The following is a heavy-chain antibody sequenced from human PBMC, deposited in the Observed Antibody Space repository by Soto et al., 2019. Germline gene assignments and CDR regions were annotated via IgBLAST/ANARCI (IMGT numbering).Heavy chain of an antibody. Sequence: GGSLRLSCAASGFTFSSYAMHWVRQAPGKGLEWVAVISYDGSNKYYADSVKGRFTISRDNSKNTLYLQMNSLRAKDTAVYYCARDLSQNCSGGSCYFLTWYRYYYYYGMDVWGQGTTVTVSS. CDR2: ISYDGSNK. CDR1: GFTFSSYA. D-gene: IGHD2-15*01. V-gene: IGHV3-30-3*01. J-gene: IGHJ6*02. CDR3: ARDLSQNCSGGSCYFLTWYRYYYYYGMDV.